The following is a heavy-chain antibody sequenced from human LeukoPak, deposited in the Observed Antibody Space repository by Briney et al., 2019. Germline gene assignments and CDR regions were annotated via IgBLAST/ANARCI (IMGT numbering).Heavy chain of an antibody. Sequence: PSETLSLTCAVSGGSISSTNWWSWVRQSPVKGLEWIGEIYHAGSANYNPSLNSRITISLDTSKNQLSLKLNSVTAADTAVYYCARLRPSTNHALDSWGQGTLVTVSS. D-gene: IGHD1-14*01. CDR3: ARLRPSTNHALDS. CDR2: IYHAGSA. J-gene: IGHJ4*02. V-gene: IGHV4-4*02. CDR1: GGSISSTNW.